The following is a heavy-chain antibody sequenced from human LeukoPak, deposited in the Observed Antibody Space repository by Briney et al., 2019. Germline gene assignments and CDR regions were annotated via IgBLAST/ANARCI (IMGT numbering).Heavy chain of an antibody. V-gene: IGHV4-39*07. CDR1: GGSISTSNYY. Sequence: SETLSLTCTVSGGSISTSNYYWGWIRQPPGKGLEWIGNIFYSGSTYYSPSLRSRVTISLDTSRNQFSLKLSSVTAADTAVYYCARAEYYYDSSGADDAFDIWGQGTMVTVSS. CDR2: IFYSGST. J-gene: IGHJ3*02. D-gene: IGHD3-22*01. CDR3: ARAEYYYDSSGADDAFDI.